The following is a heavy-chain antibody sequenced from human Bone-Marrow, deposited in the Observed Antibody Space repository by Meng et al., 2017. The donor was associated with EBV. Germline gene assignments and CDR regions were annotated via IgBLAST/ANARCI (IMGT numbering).Heavy chain of an antibody. J-gene: IGHJ4*02. CDR1: GFTLSSYW. CDR2: INEDGSFT. Sequence: EVQLVGSGGGLVQPGGSLRLSCEASGFTLSSYWMHWVRQAPGKGLVWVSRINEDGSFTTYADSVKGRFTISRDNAKNTLYLQMNSLRAEDTAVYYCSRDLVGSADSWGQGTLVTVSS. D-gene: IGHD2-8*02. CDR3: SRDLVGSADS. V-gene: IGHV3-74*01.